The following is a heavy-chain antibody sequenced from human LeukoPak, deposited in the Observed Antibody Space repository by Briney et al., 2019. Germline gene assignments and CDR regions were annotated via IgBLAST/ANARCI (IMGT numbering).Heavy chain of an antibody. Sequence: SETLSLTCTVSGYSIGSGYFWVWIRQTPEKGLEWIGSISHSGNTYYTPSLRSRVTISVDTSKNQCSLKLSSVSAADTAVYYCASGSREYSSNWWSDSWGQGTLVTVSS. V-gene: IGHV4-38-2*02. CDR1: GYSIGSGYF. D-gene: IGHD6-13*01. CDR3: ASGSREYSSNWWSDS. CDR2: ISHSGNT. J-gene: IGHJ4*02.